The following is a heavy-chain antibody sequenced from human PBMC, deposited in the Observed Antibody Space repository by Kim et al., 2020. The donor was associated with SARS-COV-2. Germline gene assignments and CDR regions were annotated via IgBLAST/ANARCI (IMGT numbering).Heavy chain of an antibody. J-gene: IGHJ4*02. CDR3: AKIARAYCGGDCSEFDY. D-gene: IGHD2-21*02. V-gene: IGHV3-30*02. Sequence: LNGRFTVSRDNSKNTLYRQMNSLRAEDTAVYYCAKIARAYCGGDCSEFDYWGQGTLVTVSS.